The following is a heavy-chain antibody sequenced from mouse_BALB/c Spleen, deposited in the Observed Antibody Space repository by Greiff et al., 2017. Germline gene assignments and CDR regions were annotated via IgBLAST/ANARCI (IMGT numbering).Heavy chain of an antibody. V-gene: IGHV5-4*02. J-gene: IGHJ3*01. Sequence: EVQGVESGGGLVKPGGSLKLSCAASGFTFSDYYMYWVRQTPEKRLEWVATISDGGSYTYYPDSVKGRFTISRDNAKNNLYLQMSSLKSEDTAMYYCARHDYDVWFAYWGQGTLVTVSA. CDR1: GFTFSDYY. CDR3: ARHDYDVWFAY. D-gene: IGHD2-4*01. CDR2: ISDGGSYT.